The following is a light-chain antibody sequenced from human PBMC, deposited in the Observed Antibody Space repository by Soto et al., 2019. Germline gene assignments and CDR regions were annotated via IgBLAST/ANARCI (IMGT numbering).Light chain of an antibody. CDR1: SSDVGLYNY. V-gene: IGLV2-14*03. CDR3: SSYTSSTTLV. J-gene: IGLJ2*01. Sequence: QSALTQPASVSGSPGQSITISCTGTSSDVGLYNYVSWYQQHPGKAPKLMIFDVTSRPSGVSNRFSGSKSANTASLTISGLQTEDEADYYCSSYTSSTTLVFGGGTKLTVL. CDR2: DVT.